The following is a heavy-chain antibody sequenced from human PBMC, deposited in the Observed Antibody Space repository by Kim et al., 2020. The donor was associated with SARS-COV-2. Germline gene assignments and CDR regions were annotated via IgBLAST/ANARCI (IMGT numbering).Heavy chain of an antibody. J-gene: IGHJ4*02. V-gene: IGHV3-30-3*01. CDR3: ARESRLLFWKAVAGYNDY. Sequence: GGSLRLSCAASGFTFSSYAMHWVRQAPGKGLEWVAVISYDGSNKYYADSVKGRFTISSDNSKNTLYLQMNSLRAEDTAVYYCARESRLLFWKAVAGYNDYWGQGTLVTVSS. CDR2: ISYDGSNK. CDR1: GFTFSSYA. D-gene: IGHD6-19*01.